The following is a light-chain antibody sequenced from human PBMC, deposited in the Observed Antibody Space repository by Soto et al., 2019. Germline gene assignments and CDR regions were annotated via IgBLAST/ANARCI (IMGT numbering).Light chain of an antibody. CDR2: SVS. CDR3: QQYSHWPLA. Sequence: EIVMTQSPATLSLSPGERATLSCRASQSVGSNLAWYQQKPGQAPRLLLYSVSTRATGVPATFSGGGSGTESALTISSLQSEDFAVYFCQQYSHWPLAFGPGTKVDIK. V-gene: IGKV3-15*01. CDR1: QSVGSN. J-gene: IGKJ3*01.